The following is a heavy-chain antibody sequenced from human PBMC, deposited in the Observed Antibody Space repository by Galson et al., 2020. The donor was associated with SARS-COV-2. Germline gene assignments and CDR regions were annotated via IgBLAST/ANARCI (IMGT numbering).Heavy chain of an antibody. Sequence: SVKVSCKASGGTFRDYAISWVRQAPGQGLEWMGGIIPMFGTANNAQKFQGRVTITADESTTTAYMELSSLRSEDTAVYYCARSRLGLSPRDLWGSGTLVTVAS. CDR3: ARSRLGLSPRDL. CDR1: GGTFRDYA. CDR2: IIPMFGTA. J-gene: IGHJ2*01. V-gene: IGHV1-69*13. D-gene: IGHD3-16*02.